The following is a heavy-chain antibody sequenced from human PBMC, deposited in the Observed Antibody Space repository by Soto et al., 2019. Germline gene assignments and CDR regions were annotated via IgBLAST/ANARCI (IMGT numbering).Heavy chain of an antibody. D-gene: IGHD5-12*01. V-gene: IGHV4-34*01. J-gene: IGHJ3*02. CDR3: ARWGIVATTRLLNPFDI. Sequence: PSETLSLTCAVYGGSFSGYYWSWIRQPPGKGLEWIGEINHSGSTNYNPSLKSRVTISVDTSKNQFSLKLSSVTAADTAVYYCARWGIVATTRLLNPFDIWGQGTMVTVSS. CDR1: GGSFSGYY. CDR2: INHSGST.